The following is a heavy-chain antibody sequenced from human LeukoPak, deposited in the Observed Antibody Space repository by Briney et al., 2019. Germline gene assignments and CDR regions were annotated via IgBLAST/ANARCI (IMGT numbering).Heavy chain of an antibody. J-gene: IGHJ4*02. D-gene: IGHD2-15*01. CDR3: ARLGYCSGGSCYPPTLFDY. CDR1: GGSINSSTYY. V-gene: IGHV4-39*01. CDR2: IYYSGST. Sequence: SETLSLTCTVSGGSINSSTYYWGWIRQPPGKGLEWIGSIYYSGSTYYKPSLKSRVTISVDTSKNQFSLKLNSVTAADTAVYYCARLGYCSGGSCYPPTLFDYWGQGTLVTVSS.